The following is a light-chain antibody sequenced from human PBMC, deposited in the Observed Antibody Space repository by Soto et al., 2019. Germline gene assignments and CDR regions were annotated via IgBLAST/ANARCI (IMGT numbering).Light chain of an antibody. CDR2: YDS. CDR3: QVWDTNVV. Sequence: SYELTQPPSVSVAPGKTATITCGGNNIGSESVHWYQQRPGQAPVLVISYDSDRPSGNPERFSGSNSGNTATLTISRVEAGDEADYYCQVWDTNVVFGGGTKLTVL. CDR1: NIGSES. V-gene: IGLV3-21*04. J-gene: IGLJ2*01.